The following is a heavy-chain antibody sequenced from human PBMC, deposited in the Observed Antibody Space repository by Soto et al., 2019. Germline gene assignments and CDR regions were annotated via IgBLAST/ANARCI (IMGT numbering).Heavy chain of an antibody. CDR3: AKSYYYGSGSHFFDD. Sequence: PGGSLRLSCAASGFTFSSYAMSWVRQAPGKGLEWVSTISGSGGSTYSADSVKGRFTISRDNSKNTLYLQMNSLRAEDTAVYYCAKSYYYGSGSHFFDDWGQGTLVTASS. CDR1: GFTFSSYA. D-gene: IGHD3-10*01. CDR2: ISGSGGST. V-gene: IGHV3-23*01. J-gene: IGHJ4*02.